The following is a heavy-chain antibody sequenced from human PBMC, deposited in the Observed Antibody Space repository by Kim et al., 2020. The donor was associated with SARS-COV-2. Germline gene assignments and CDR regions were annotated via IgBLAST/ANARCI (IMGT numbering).Heavy chain of an antibody. J-gene: IGHJ4*02. CDR1: GGSVSSGSYY. CDR3: ARQRILDY. V-gene: IGHV4-61*01. CDR2: IYYSGTT. D-gene: IGHD3-9*01. Sequence: SETLSLTCTVSGGSVSSGSYYWSWIRQSPGKGLEWIGYIYYSGTTNYNPSLKSRVTISVDTSKNQFSLKLSSVTAADTAVYYCARQRILDYWGQGTLVTVSS.